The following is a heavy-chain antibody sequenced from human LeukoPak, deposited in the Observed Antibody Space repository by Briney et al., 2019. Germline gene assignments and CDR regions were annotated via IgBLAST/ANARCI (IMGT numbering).Heavy chain of an antibody. V-gene: IGHV1-69*02. CDR1: GGTFSSYT. J-gene: IGHJ4*02. CDR2: IIPTLGIA. D-gene: IGHD4-23*01. Sequence: GASVKVSCKASGGTFSSYTISWVRQAPGQGLEWMGRIIPTLGIANYAQKFQGRVTITADKSTSTAYMELSSLRSEDTAVYYCARYYGGNSSLDYWGQGTLVTVSS. CDR3: ARYYGGNSSLDY.